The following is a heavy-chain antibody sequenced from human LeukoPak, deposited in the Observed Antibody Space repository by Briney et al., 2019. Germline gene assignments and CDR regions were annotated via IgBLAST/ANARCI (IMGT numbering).Heavy chain of an antibody. CDR2: IWYDGSNK. CDR1: GFTFSSYG. V-gene: IGHV3-33*01. J-gene: IGHJ4*02. D-gene: IGHD3-3*01. CDR3: ARVPSADFWSGAVDY. Sequence: PGGSLRLSCAASGFTFSSYGMHWVRQAPGKGLEWVAVIWYDGSNKYYADSVKGRFTISRDNAKNSLYLQMNSLRAEDTAVYYCARVPSADFWSGAVDYWGQGTLVTVSS.